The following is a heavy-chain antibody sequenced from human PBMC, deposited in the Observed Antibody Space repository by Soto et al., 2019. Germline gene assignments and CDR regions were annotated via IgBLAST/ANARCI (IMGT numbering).Heavy chain of an antibody. V-gene: IGHV4-30-4*01. CDR2: MSYSGST. CDR1: GVSISSADFY. CDR3: ARGRGGTYDAFDI. J-gene: IGHJ3*02. Sequence: QVRLQESGPGLVKPSQTLSLTCSVSGVSISSADFYWSWIRQPPGQALEWLGDMSYSGSTYYNPSLQSRITMSLDTSKNQFSLRLSSVTAADTAVYYCARGRGGTYDAFDIWGQGTLVTVSS. D-gene: IGHD1-26*01.